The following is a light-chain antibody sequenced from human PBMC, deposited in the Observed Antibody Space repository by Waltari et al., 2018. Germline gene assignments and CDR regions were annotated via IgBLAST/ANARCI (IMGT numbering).Light chain of an antibody. CDR3: QQPPGT. V-gene: IGKV1-9*01. CDR2: AAS. CDR1: WDIRSY. Sequence: DIQLTQSPSFLSASVGDRVTFTCRASWDIRSYLAWYQQKSGKAPKLLIFAASTLQSGVPSRFSGSGSGTEFTLTISNLQPEDVATYYCQQPPGTFGGGTKVEIK. J-gene: IGKJ4*01.